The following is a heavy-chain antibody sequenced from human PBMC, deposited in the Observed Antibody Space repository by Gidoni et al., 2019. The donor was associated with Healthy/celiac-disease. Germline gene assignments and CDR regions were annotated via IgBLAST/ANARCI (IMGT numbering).Heavy chain of an antibody. CDR3: ARGKFELYDYYYYGMDV. Sequence: QVQLVQSGAEVKKPGASVKVSCTASGYTFTSYGISWVRQAPGQGLEWMGWISAYNGNTNYAQKLQGRGTMTTDTSTSTAYMELRSLRSDDTAVYYCARGKFELYDYYYYGMDVWGQGTTVTVSS. D-gene: IGHD3-3*01. CDR1: GYTFTSYG. CDR2: ISAYNGNT. J-gene: IGHJ6*02. V-gene: IGHV1-18*01.